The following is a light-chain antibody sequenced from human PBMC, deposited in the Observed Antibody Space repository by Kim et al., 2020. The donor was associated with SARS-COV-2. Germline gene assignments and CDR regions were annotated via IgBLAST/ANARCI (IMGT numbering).Light chain of an antibody. CDR3: QRYGSSPPNT. V-gene: IGKV3-20*01. J-gene: IGKJ2*01. CDR2: GAS. CDR1: QSVSSSY. Sequence: EIVLTQSPGTLSLSPGERATLSCRASQSVSSSYLAWYQQKPGQAPRLLIYGASSRATGIPDRFSGSGAGTDFTLTISRLGPEDFAVYYCQRYGSSPPNTFGQGTKLEI.